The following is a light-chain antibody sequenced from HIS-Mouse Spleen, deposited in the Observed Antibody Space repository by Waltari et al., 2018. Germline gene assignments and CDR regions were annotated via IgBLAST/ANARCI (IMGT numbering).Light chain of an antibody. J-gene: IGLJ2*01. CDR3: QVWDSSSDHVV. V-gene: IGLV3-21*03. CDR2: DDS. CDR1: NIGSKR. Sequence: SYVLTQPPSVSVAPGKTARITCGGNNIGSKRVHWYQQKPGQAPVLVCYDDSDRPPGLRGRFSGCNSGNTATLTISRVEAGDEADYSCQVWDSSSDHVVFGGGTKLTVL.